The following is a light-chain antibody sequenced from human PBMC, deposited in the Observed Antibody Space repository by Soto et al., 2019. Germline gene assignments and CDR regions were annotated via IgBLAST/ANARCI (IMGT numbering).Light chain of an antibody. CDR2: EVS. V-gene: IGLV2-8*01. CDR1: SSDVGSYNL. CDR3: SSTAGNNNLV. J-gene: IGLJ3*02. Sequence: QSVLTQPASVSGSPGQSITISCTGTSSDVGSYNLVSWYQHHPGKAPKLIIYEVSKRPSGVPDRFSGSKSGNTASLTVSGLQAEDEAVYYCSSTAGNNNLVFGGGTKVTVL.